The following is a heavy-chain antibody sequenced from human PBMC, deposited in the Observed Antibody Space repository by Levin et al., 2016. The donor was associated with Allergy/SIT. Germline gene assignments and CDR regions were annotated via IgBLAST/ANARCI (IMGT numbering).Heavy chain of an antibody. J-gene: IGHJ2*01. CDR1: GFTFSTYG. CDR2: INMDGSTI. V-gene: IGHV3-74*01. Sequence: GGSLRLSCAASGFTFSTYGMHWVRQAPGKGLVWASRINMDGSTISYADSVKGRFTISRDNAKNTLYLQMNSLRVEDTAVYYCARVQAGAWYFDLWGRGTLVTVSS. CDR3: ARVQAGAWYFDL.